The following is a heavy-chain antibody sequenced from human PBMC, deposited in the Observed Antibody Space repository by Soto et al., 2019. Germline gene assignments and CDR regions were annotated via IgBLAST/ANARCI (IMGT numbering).Heavy chain of an antibody. CDR3: TSDGSHTGYEWYFDY. CDR1: GFVLSNAW. Sequence: EVQLVESGGGLVEPGGSLRLSCVVSGFVLSNAWMNWVRQAPGKGLEWVGRIKSMADGGTTDYAAPVKGRFTISRDDSKNTLYLQITGLKSEDTAVYYCTSDGSHTGYEWYFDYWSQGTLVTVSS. CDR2: IKSMADGGTT. V-gene: IGHV3-15*07. D-gene: IGHD5-12*01. J-gene: IGHJ4*02.